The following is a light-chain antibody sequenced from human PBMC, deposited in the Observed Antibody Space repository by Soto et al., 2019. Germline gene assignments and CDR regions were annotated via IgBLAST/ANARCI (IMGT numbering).Light chain of an antibody. V-gene: IGKV1-33*01. CDR2: AAS. CDR1: QDISHL. Sequence: DIQMTQSPSSLSASVGDRVTITCQASQDISHLLNWYQQKPGKAPKLLIYAASNLQTGVPSRFRGSGSGTDFTFTITSLQPEDVGTYYCQQYDDLPTFGQGTRLEIK. CDR3: QQYDDLPT. J-gene: IGKJ5*01.